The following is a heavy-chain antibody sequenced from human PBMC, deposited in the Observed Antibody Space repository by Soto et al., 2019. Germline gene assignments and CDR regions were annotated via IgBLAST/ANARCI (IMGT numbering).Heavy chain of an antibody. Sequence: PGGSLRLSCAASGFTFSDRYMDWVRQAPGKGLEWVGRTKNKANSYTTEYAASVKGRFTISRDYSRDSVYLQMNSLKTDGTAVYYCTIEGAYPGPDFDYWGQGTLVTVSS. CDR3: TIEGAYPGPDFDY. CDR1: GFTFSDRY. D-gene: IGHD3-16*01. V-gene: IGHV3-72*01. J-gene: IGHJ4*02. CDR2: TKNKANSYTT.